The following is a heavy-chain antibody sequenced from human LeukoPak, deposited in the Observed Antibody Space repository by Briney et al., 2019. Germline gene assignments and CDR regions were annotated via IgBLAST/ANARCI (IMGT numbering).Heavy chain of an antibody. Sequence: GGSLRLSCAASGFTFSNAWMSWVRQAPGKGLEWVGRIKSKTDGGTTDYAAPVKGRFTISRDDSKNTLYLQMNSLRAEDTAVYYCAKDSYYYDSSGYYYDYWGQGTLVTVSS. D-gene: IGHD3-22*01. CDR2: IKSKTDGGTT. CDR1: GFTFSNAW. CDR3: AKDSYYYDSSGYYYDY. J-gene: IGHJ4*02. V-gene: IGHV3-15*01.